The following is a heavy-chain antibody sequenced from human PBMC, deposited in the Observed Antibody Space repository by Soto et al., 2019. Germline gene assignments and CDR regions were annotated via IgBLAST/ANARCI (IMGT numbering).Heavy chain of an antibody. J-gene: IGHJ6*03. V-gene: IGHV2-26*01. CDR2: IFSNDEK. CDR3: ARILFGRSVAGGYFYMDV. Sequence: HVALKESGPVLVNPTETLTLTCTVSGFSLSNGKVGVSWIHQPPGKALEWLAHIFSNDEKSYRTSLKSSLTISEDTSKSQVVLTMTNVDPVDTATYYCARILFGRSVAGGYFYMDVWGKGTTVTVSS. CDR1: GFSLSNGKVG. D-gene: IGHD6-19*01.